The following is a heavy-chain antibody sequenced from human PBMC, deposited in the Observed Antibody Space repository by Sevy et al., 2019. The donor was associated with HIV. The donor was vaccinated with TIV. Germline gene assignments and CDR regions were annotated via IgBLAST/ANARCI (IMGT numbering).Heavy chain of an antibody. V-gene: IGHV3-30*18. J-gene: IGHJ4*02. CDR1: GFSFRNYG. CDR2: ISYDGSNT. D-gene: IGHD1-7*01. Sequence: GGSLRLSCAASGFSFRNYGMHWVRQAPGKGLEWVAVISYDGSNTHYADSLKGRFTISRDNSKNTLFLQMSSLRAEDTAVYHCAKQDNWNYFPFDYWGQGILVTVSS. CDR3: AKQDNWNYFPFDY.